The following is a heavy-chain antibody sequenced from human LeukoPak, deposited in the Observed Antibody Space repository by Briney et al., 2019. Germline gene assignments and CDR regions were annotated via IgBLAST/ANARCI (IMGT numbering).Heavy chain of an antibody. J-gene: IGHJ4*02. V-gene: IGHV4-34*01. CDR1: GGSFSGYY. CDR3: ARGRGPRYYFDY. CDR2: INHSGST. Sequence: SETLSLTCAVYGGSFSGYYWSWIRQPPGKGLEWIGEINHSGSTNYNPSLKSRVTISVDTSKNQFSLKLSSVTAADTAVYYCARGRGPRYYFDYWGQGTLATVSS.